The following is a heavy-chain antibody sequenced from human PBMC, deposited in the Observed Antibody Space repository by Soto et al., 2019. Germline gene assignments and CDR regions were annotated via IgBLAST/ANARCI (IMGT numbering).Heavy chain of an antibody. D-gene: IGHD1-7*01. J-gene: IGHJ5*02. Sequence: PGGSLRLSCAASGFTFSSYAMHWVRQSPGKGLEWVAVISYDGSNKYYADSVKGRFTISRDNSKNTLYLQMNSLISDDTAVYYCARGTGTSWFDPWGQGTLVTVSS. CDR1: GFTFSSYA. CDR2: ISYDGSNK. CDR3: ARGTGTSWFDP. V-gene: IGHV3-30-3*01.